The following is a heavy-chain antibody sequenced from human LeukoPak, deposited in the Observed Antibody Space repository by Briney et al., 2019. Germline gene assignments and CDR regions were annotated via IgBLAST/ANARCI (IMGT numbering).Heavy chain of an antibody. V-gene: IGHV6-1*01. CDR2: TYYRSKWYN. CDR1: GDIFSSNSAP. D-gene: IGHD1-26*01. CDR3: ARGKWELLSHYWCFDL. J-gene: IGHJ2*01. Sequence: SQTLSLTCAISGDIFSSNSAPWNWIRQSPSRGLEWLGRTYYRSKWYNDYAVSVKSRITINPDTSKNQFSLQLNSVTPEDTAVYYCARGKWELLSHYWCFDLWGRGTLVTVSS.